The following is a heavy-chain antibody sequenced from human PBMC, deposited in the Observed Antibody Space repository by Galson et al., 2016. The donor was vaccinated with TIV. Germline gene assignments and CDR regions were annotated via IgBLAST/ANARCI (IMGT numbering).Heavy chain of an antibody. CDR1: GGTFSSYV. V-gene: IGHV1-69*06. CDR2: IIPLFRTT. CDR3: ATERNTAFDTNHDYYGMDV. Sequence: SVKVSCKASGGTFSSYVFNWVRLAPGQGLEWMGGIIPLFRTTNYAQKFQGRVTITADKSTNTAYMELNSLKYGYTAVYYCATERNTAFDTNHDYYGMDVWGQGTTVTVSS. D-gene: IGHD5-18*01. J-gene: IGHJ6*02.